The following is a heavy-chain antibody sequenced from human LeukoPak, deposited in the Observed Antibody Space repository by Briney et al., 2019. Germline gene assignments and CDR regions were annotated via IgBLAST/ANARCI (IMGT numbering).Heavy chain of an antibody. Sequence: SETLSLTCAVYGGSFSGYYWSWIRQPPGKGLEWIGEINHSGSTNYNPSLKSRVTISVDTSKNQFSLKLSSVTAADTAVYYCARDHGSGWTWAYDYWGQGTLVTVSS. CDR1: GGSFSGYY. CDR2: INHSGST. D-gene: IGHD6-19*01. CDR3: ARDHGSGWTWAYDY. J-gene: IGHJ4*02. V-gene: IGHV4-34*01.